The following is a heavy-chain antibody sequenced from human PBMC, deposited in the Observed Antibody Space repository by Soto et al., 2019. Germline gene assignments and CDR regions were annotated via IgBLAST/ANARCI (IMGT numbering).Heavy chain of an antibody. V-gene: IGHV1-69*06. D-gene: IGHD3-16*01. CDR1: GGPFNTSA. CDR3: AKDYTAIFSYGEHFDT. CDR2: IIPIFGTP. J-gene: IGHJ4*02. Sequence: QVHLVQSGAEVKKPGSSLKVSCKASGGPFNTSAISWVRQAPGHGLEWMGGIIPIFGTPNYAQKFQGKVTSTADKSTNTAYLELSSLKSADTAVYYCAKDYTAIFSYGEHFDTWGQGTLVTVST.